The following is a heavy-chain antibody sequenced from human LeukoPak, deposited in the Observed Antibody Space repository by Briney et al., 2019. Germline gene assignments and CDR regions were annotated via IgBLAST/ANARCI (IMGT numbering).Heavy chain of an antibody. CDR2: IYHSGST. CDR1: GGSIGSGGYS. D-gene: IGHD5-18*01. J-gene: IGHJ6*02. Sequence: SSQTLSLTCAVSGGSIGSGGYSWSWIRQPPGKGLEWIGYIYHSGSTYYNPSLKSRVTISVDRSKNQFSLKLSSVTAADTAVYYCARDSYGSGMDVWGQGTTVTVSS. V-gene: IGHV4-30-2*01. CDR3: ARDSYGSGMDV.